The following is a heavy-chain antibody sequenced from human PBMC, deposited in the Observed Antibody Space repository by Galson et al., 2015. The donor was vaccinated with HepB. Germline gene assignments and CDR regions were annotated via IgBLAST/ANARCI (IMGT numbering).Heavy chain of an antibody. CDR3: ARRGVPGMTEWFDP. CDR1: GFTFSSYW. Sequence: SLRLSCAASGFTFSSYWMSWVRQAPGKGLEWVANIKQDGSERYYVDSVKGRFTISRDNAKNSLYLQMNSLRAEDTAVYYCARRGVPGMTEWFDPWSQGTLVTVSS. D-gene: IGHD6-13*01. CDR2: IKQDGSER. V-gene: IGHV3-7*01. J-gene: IGHJ5*02.